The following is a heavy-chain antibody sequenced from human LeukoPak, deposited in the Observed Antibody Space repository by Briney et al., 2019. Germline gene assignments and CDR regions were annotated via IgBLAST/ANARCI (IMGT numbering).Heavy chain of an antibody. D-gene: IGHD3-3*01. CDR3: ARGRGTIFGVVTTNWFDP. Sequence: PSETLSLTCAVYGGSFSGYYWSWIRQPPGKGLEWIGEINHNGSTNYNPSLKSRVTISVDTSKNQFSLKLSSVTDAATVVYYCARGRGTIFGVVTTNWFDPWGQGTLVTVSS. CDR2: INHNGST. J-gene: IGHJ5*02. CDR1: GGSFSGYY. V-gene: IGHV4-34*01.